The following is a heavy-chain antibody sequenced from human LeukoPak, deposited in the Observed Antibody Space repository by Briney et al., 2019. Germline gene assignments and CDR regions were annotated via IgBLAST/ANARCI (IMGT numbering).Heavy chain of an antibody. Sequence: KPGGSLRLSCVASGFTLSDYYMAWIRQPPGKGLEWISFISSSGSTKYYADSVKGRFTISRDNSKNTLYLQMNSLRAEDTAVYYCRVTDCGGDCYPDAFDIWGQGTMVTVSS. CDR3: RVTDCGGDCYPDAFDI. J-gene: IGHJ3*02. CDR1: GFTLSDYY. V-gene: IGHV3-11*04. CDR2: ISSSGSTK. D-gene: IGHD2-21*02.